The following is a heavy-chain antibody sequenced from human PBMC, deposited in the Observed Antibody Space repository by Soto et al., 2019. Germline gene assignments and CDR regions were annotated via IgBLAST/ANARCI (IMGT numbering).Heavy chain of an antibody. Sequence: PGGSLRLSCAASGFTFSSYSMNWVRQAPGKGLEWVSSISSSSYIYYADSVKGRFTISRDNAKNSLYLQMNSLRAEDTAVYYCARDLPSETPPSYYDSSIFDYWGQGTLVTVSS. CDR2: ISSSSYI. J-gene: IGHJ4*02. D-gene: IGHD3-22*01. V-gene: IGHV3-21*01. CDR1: GFTFSSYS. CDR3: ARDLPSETPPSYYDSSIFDY.